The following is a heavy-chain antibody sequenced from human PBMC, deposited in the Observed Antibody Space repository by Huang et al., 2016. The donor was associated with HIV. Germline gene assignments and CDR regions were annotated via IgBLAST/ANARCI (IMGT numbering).Heavy chain of an antibody. V-gene: IGHV3-30*02. Sequence: QVHLVESGGGVVQPGGSLRLSCAASGFTFSNFGMHWVRQAPGKGLEWFGFIRHDGRSKYYADSMTGRFTISRDNTQDTLFLELKTVKSEDTAIYYCAKDEKFFCSGGSCFSSNIDYWGQGTLVTVSS. D-gene: IGHD2-8*02. CDR1: GFTFSNFG. CDR2: IRHDGRSK. J-gene: IGHJ4*02. CDR3: AKDEKFFCSGGSCFSSNIDY.